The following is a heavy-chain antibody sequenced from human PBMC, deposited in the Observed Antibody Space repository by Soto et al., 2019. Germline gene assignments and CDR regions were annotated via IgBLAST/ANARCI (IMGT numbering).Heavy chain of an antibody. J-gene: IGHJ6*01. D-gene: IGHD3-16*01. CDR1: GGSMSGYY. V-gene: IGHV4-59*08. CDR2: GYHSGST. Sequence: QVQLQESGPGLVRPSETLSLTCTVSGGSMSGYYWNWIRQPPGQRLEWIGYGYHSGSTNYNPSLKRPVPVTVATAKHQCTRKGSDVTAPATAVYFWARRPVGGGSSTGYYNYYGMDVWGQGTTVTASS. CDR3: ARRPVGGGSSTGYYNYYGMDV.